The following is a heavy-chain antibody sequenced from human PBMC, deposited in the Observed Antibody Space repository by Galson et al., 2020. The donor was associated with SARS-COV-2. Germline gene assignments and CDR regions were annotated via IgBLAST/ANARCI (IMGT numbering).Heavy chain of an antibody. D-gene: IGHD2-15*01. J-gene: IGHJ4*01. V-gene: IGHV1-18*04. CDR3: TRDAAINGFYH. CDR1: GYTFTSYG. CDR2: INPYNGNT. Sequence: ASVKVSCKTAGYTFTSYGINWVRQAPGQGLEWMGWINPYNGNTKYAQKFQARVTMTADTSTSTAYLDVRSLRSDETAVYYCTRDAAINGFYHGGQGTLVPVSS.